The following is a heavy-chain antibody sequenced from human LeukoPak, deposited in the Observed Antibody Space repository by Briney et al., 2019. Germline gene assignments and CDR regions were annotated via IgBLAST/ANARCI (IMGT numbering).Heavy chain of an antibody. CDR2: IYYSGST. J-gene: IGHJ4*02. V-gene: IGHV4-59*01. CDR3: ARDRGDTAMIN. CDR1: GGSISAYY. D-gene: IGHD5-18*01. Sequence: SETLSLICTVSGGSISAYYWSWIRQPPGKGLEWIGYIYYSGSTNYNPSLKSRVTISVDRSNNQFSLKLNSVTAADTAVYYCARDRGDTAMINWGQGTQVTVSS.